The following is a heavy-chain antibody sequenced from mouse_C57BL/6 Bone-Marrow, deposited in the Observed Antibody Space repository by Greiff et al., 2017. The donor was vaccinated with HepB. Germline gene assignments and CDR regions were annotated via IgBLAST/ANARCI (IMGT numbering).Heavy chain of an antibody. D-gene: IGHD1-1*01. CDR3: ARLAGSSYWYFDV. CDR2: ISYSGST. V-gene: IGHV3-8*01. J-gene: IGHJ1*03. Sequence: DVKLVESGPGLAKPSQTLSLTCSVTGYSITSDYWNWIRKFPGNKLEYMGYISYSGSTYYNPSLKSRISITRDTSKNQYYLQLNSVTTEDTATYYCARLAGSSYWYFDVWGTGTTVTVSS. CDR1: GYSITSDY.